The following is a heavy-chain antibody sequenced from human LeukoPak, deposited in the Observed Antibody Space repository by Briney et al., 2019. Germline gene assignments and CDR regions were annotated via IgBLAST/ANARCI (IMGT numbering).Heavy chain of an antibody. V-gene: IGHV4-39*07. J-gene: IGHJ5*02. D-gene: IGHD3/OR15-3a*01. CDR2: IYYSGST. CDR1: GGSISSSSYY. Sequence: PSETLSLTCTVSGGSISSSSYYWGWIRQPPGKGLEWIGSIYYSGSTYYNPSLKSRVTISVDTSKNQFSLKLSSVTAADTAVYYCAGPPPQILGLGEAWFDPWGQGTLVTVSS. CDR3: AGPPPQILGLGEAWFDP.